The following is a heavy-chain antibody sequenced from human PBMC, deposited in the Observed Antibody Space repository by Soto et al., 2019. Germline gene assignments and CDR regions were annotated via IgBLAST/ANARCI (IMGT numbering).Heavy chain of an antibody. CDR3: ARVRELHKISGVFDY. D-gene: IGHD1-26*01. CDR1: GYTFTSYA. J-gene: IGHJ4*02. Sequence: ASVKVSCKASGYTFTSYAMHWVRQAPGQRLEWMGWINAGNGNTKYSQKFQGRVTITRDTSASTAYMELSSLRSEDTAVYYCARVRELHKISGVFDYWGQGTLVTVSS. V-gene: IGHV1-3*01. CDR2: INAGNGNT.